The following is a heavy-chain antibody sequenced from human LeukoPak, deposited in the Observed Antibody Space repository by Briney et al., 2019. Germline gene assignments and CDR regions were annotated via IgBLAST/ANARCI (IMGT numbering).Heavy chain of an antibody. V-gene: IGHV3-30*03. CDR1: GFTFSSYG. D-gene: IGHD5-12*01. J-gene: IGHJ4*02. CDR3: ARRGYSGYVDY. Sequence: GGSLRLSCAASGFTFSSYGMHWVRQAPGKGLEWVAVISYDGSNKYYADSVKGRFTISRDNSKNTLYLQMNSLRAEDTAVYYCARRGYSGYVDYWGQGTLVTASS. CDR2: ISYDGSNK.